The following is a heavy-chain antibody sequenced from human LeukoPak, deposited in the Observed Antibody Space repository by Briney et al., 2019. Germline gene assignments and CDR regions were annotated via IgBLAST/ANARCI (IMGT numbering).Heavy chain of an antibody. V-gene: IGHV4-59*02. CDR3: ASDGYSGYGLDY. D-gene: IGHD5-12*01. CDR1: GGSVSYYY. Sequence: SETLSLTCTVSGGSVSYYYWSWIRQPPGKGLEWIGYIYNSGGTNYNPSLKSRVTISIDTSKNQFSLKLNSVTAADTAVYYCASDGYSGYGLDYWGQGTLVTVSS. J-gene: IGHJ4*02. CDR2: IYNSGGT.